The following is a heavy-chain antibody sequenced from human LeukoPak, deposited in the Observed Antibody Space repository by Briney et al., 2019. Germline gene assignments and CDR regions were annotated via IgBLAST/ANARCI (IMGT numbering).Heavy chain of an antibody. J-gene: IGHJ3*02. V-gene: IGHV4-34*01. CDR1: GGSFSGYC. Sequence: SETLSLTCAVYGGSFSGYCWSWIRQPPGKGLEWIGEINHSGSTNYNPSLKSRVTISVDTSKNQFSLKLSSVTAADTAVYYCARGSPFHYYDSSGYVNDAFDIWGQGTMVTVSS. D-gene: IGHD3-22*01. CDR3: ARGSPFHYYDSSGYVNDAFDI. CDR2: INHSGST.